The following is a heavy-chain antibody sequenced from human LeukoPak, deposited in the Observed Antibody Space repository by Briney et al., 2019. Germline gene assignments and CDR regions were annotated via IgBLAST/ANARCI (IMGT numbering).Heavy chain of an antibody. D-gene: IGHD5-24*01. J-gene: IGHJ4*02. CDR1: GFTFSSYW. V-gene: IGHV3-7*04. CDR3: ARETEMANLDY. Sequence: QPGGSLRLSCTASGFTFSSYWMNWVRQAPGKGLEWVANIKQDGSEKYYVDSVKGRFTISRDNAKKPLYLQMNSLRAEDTAVYYCARETEMANLDYWGQGTLVTVSS. CDR2: IKQDGSEK.